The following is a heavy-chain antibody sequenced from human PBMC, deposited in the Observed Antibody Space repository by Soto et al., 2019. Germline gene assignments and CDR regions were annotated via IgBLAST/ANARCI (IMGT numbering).Heavy chain of an antibody. CDR2: INPNSGGT. CDR3: ARGSKGYSSTSCYTYWFDP. J-gene: IGHJ5*02. D-gene: IGHD2-2*02. V-gene: IGHV1-2*02. CDR1: GYTFTGYY. Sequence: WASVKVSCKASGYTFTGYYMHWVRQAPGQGVEWMGWINPNSGGTNYAQKFQGRVTMTRDTSISTAYMELTRLRSDDTAVYCWARGSKGYSSTSCYTYWFDPWGQGTLVTVSS.